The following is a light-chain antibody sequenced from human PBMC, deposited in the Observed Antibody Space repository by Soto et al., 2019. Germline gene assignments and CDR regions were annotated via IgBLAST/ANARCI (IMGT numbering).Light chain of an antibody. J-gene: IGLJ3*02. CDR1: SRDVGGYNY. Sequence: QSALTQPPSASGSPGQSVTISCTGTSRDVGGYNYVSWYQQHPGKAPKLIIYDVTKRPSGVPDRFSGSKSGNTASLTVSGLQAEDEADYFCNSYAGSDNYVLFGGGTQLTVL. CDR2: DVT. CDR3: NSYAGSDNYVL. V-gene: IGLV2-8*01.